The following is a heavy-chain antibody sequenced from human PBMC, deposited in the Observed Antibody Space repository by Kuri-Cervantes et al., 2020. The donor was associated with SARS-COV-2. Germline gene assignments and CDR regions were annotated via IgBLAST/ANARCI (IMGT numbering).Heavy chain of an antibody. Sequence: SVKVSCKASGDSFSSYSFNWVRQAPGQGLEWMGGIIPMFGTADYAQKFQGRVTITADESTSTVYMELTSLRSDDTAVYYCAREIYDFWSGYFDYWGQGTLVTVSS. J-gene: IGHJ4*02. CDR1: GDSFSSYS. CDR3: AREIYDFWSGYFDY. V-gene: IGHV1-69*13. D-gene: IGHD3-3*01. CDR2: IIPMFGTA.